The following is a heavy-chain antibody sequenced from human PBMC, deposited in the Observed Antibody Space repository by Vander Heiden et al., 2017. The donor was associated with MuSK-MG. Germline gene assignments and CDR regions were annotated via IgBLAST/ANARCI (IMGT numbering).Heavy chain of an antibody. CDR2: IDRLGYN. V-gene: IGHV4-38-2*01. D-gene: IGHD2-15*01. CDR3: ARSGGTAEEGNDNPLWAFDI. Sequence: QVQLQESGPGLLKPSETLSLTCGVSGYSIRSGYYWGWIRQPPGKGLEWIGNIDRLGYNYYSPSIKRRVTRAAETSKNQFSLKLTSVTAAEPAVYYCARSGGTAEEGNDNPLWAFDIWGQGTMITISS. CDR1: GYSIRSGYY. J-gene: IGHJ3*02.